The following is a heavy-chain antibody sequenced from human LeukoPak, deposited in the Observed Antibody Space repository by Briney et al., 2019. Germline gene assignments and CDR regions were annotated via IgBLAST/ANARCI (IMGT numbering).Heavy chain of an antibody. CDR1: GFTFSSYG. CDR2: ISYDGSNK. CDR3: AKDVSALSHYYGMDV. J-gene: IGHJ6*01. D-gene: IGHD2/OR15-2a*01. Sequence: GGSLRLSCAASGFTFSSYGMHGVGQAPGKGLDWVAVISYDGSNKYYADSVKGRFTISRDNSKNTLYLQMNSLRAEDTAVYYCAKDVSALSHYYGMDVWGQGTTVTVSS. V-gene: IGHV3-30*18.